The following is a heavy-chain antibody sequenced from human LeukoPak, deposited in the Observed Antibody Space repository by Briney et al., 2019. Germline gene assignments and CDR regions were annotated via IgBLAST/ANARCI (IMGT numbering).Heavy chain of an antibody. CDR3: ARHIAVGEDV. V-gene: IGHV4-59*01. CDR2: IYYTGST. J-gene: IGHJ6*02. CDR1: GGSFSSYY. D-gene: IGHD6-19*01. Sequence: ASETLSLTCTVSGGSFSSYYWSWIRQPPGRGLEWIGYIYYTGSTTYNPSLRSRLTISLDTSKNQVSLKLSSVTAADTAVYYCARHIAVGEDVWGQGTTVTVYS.